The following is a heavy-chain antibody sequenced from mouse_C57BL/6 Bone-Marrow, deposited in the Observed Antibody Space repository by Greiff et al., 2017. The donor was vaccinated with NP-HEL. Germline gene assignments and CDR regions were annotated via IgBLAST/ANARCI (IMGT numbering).Heavy chain of an antibody. Sequence: QVQLKQPGAELVKPGASVKLSCKASGYTFTSYWMHWVKQRPGQGLEWIGMIHPNSGSTNYNEKFKSKATLTVDKSSSTAYMQLSSLTSEDSAVYYCASLYDYDWYFDVWGTGTTVTVSS. D-gene: IGHD2-4*01. J-gene: IGHJ1*03. CDR1: GYTFTSYW. CDR2: IHPNSGST. V-gene: IGHV1-64*01. CDR3: ASLYDYDWYFDV.